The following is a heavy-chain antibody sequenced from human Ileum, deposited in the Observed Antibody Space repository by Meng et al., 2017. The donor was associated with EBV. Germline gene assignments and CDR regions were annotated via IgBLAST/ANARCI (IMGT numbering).Heavy chain of an antibody. CDR2: IHHTEST. CDR1: GGSISSSNW. V-gene: IGHV4-4*02. CDR3: ARESYSDSSGYYSLDY. J-gene: IGHJ4*02. Sequence: GRLHDAGPGLGKPSGTLSLTCAVSGGSISSSNWWSWVRQAPGKGLERIGEIHHTESTNYNPSLKSRVTISVDKSKNQFSLKLSSVTAADTAVYYCARESYSDSSGYYSLDYWGQGSLVTVSS. D-gene: IGHD3-22*01.